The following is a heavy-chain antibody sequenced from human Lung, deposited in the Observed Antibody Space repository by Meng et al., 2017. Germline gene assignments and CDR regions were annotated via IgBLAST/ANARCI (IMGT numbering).Heavy chain of an antibody. Sequence: QVQLKQGCAGLLKPSETLSLACVVSGGSFSDYYWSWIRQPPGKGLEWIGEINHSGSTNYNPSLESRATISVDTSQNNLSLKLSSVTAADSAVYYCARGPTTMAHDFDYWGQGTLVTVSS. CDR2: INHSGST. V-gene: IGHV4-34*01. J-gene: IGHJ4*02. CDR3: ARGPTTMAHDFDY. D-gene: IGHD4-11*01. CDR1: GGSFSDYY.